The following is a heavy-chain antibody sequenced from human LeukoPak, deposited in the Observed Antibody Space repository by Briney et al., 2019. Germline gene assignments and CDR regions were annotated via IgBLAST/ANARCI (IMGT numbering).Heavy chain of an antibody. CDR3: ARSIGGVNNFDY. Sequence: GGSLSLSCAPSGFTFSSYAMTWVRQAPGKGLEWVSLISDGGGSTFYADSVTGLFPLSRDISKSTLFLQMNSLRGEDTAVYYCARSIGGVNNFDYWGQGTLVTVSS. CDR1: GFTFSSYA. CDR2: ISDGGGST. J-gene: IGHJ4*02. V-gene: IGHV3-23*01. D-gene: IGHD3-16*01.